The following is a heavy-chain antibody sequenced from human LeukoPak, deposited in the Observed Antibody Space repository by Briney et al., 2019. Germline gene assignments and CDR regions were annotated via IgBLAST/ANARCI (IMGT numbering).Heavy chain of an antibody. V-gene: IGHV3-21*01. CDR2: ISSISSYI. J-gene: IGHJ4*02. CDR1: GFTFSRDS. D-gene: IGHD3-3*01. Sequence: PGGSLSLLCAASGFTFSRDSMKWVRQDRGKGLESVSSISSISSYIYYAASVKSRLTISRDNDKNSLHLQMNRLRAEDTAVYYCARAPDYDFRSANGDYWGQGTLVTVSS. CDR3: ARAPDYDFRSANGDY.